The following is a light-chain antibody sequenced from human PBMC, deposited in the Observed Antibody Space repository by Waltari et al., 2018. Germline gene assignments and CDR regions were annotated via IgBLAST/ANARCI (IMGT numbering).Light chain of an antibody. V-gene: IGLV2-14*01. CDR2: EVS. CDR1: DSDVGAYDF. J-gene: IGLJ1*01. CDR3: SSYTTSSAPGV. Sequence: QSALTQPASVSGSPGQSITISCSGTDSDVGAYDFVSWYQQHPGKAPHLIIYEVSNRPSGISNRCAASNSGNTASLTISGLQAEDEADYYCSSYTTSSAPGVFGTGTRVTVL.